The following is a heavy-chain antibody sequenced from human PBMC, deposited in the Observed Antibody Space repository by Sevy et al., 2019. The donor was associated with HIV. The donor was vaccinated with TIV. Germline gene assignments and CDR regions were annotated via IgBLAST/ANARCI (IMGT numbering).Heavy chain of an antibody. J-gene: IGHJ5*01. CDR2: ISSSSGTI. D-gene: IGHD2-21*01. CDR1: GFTFSAYS. V-gene: IGHV3-48*01. CDR3: ARAGGDCYSKNECWFVS. Sequence: GGSLRLSCAASGFTFSAYSMNWVRQAPGKGLEWVSYISSSSGTIYYADSVKGQFTISRDNAKSSLYLQMNGLRAEDTAVYYCARAGGDCYSKNECWFVSWGQGTLFTVSS.